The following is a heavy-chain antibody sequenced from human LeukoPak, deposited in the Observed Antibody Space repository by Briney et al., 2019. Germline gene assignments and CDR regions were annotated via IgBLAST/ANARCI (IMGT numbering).Heavy chain of an antibody. Sequence: GGSLRHSCAASGFTFSSYAMSWVRQAPGKGLEWVSAISGSGGSTYYADSVKGRFTISRDNSKNTLYLQMKSLRAEDTAVYYCAKDQAVTTSGAFDIWGQGTMVTVSS. CDR2: ISGSGGST. CDR1: GFTFSSYA. CDR3: AKDQAVTTSGAFDI. V-gene: IGHV3-23*01. J-gene: IGHJ3*02. D-gene: IGHD4-17*01.